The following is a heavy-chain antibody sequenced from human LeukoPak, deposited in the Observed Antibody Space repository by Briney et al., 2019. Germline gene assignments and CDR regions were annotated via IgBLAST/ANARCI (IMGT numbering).Heavy chain of an antibody. CDR3: VRVLRGGYNYFDY. V-gene: IGHV3-30*01. D-gene: IGHD5-24*01. CDR2: ISYDGSNK. Sequence: PGGSLRLSCAASGFTFSSYAMHWVRQAPGKGLEWVAVISYDGSNKYYADSVKGRFTISRDNSKNTLYLQMNSLRAEDTAVYYCVRVLRGGYNYFDYWGQGTLVTVSS. CDR1: GFTFSSYA. J-gene: IGHJ4*02.